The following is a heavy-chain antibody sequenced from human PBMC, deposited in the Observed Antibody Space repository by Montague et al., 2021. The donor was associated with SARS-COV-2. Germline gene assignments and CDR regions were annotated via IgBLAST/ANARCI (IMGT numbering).Heavy chain of an antibody. Sequence: SETLSLTCTVSGGSMSDHYWSWIRQPPGGGLEWLVYIYYSGGIXSXASXKSRVSISIDTSKSQFSLRVRSVTAADTAVYYCARSVQFAYGLDVWGQGTTVTISS. J-gene: IGHJ6*02. CDR1: GGSMSDHY. CDR2: IYYSGGI. CDR3: ARSVQFAYGLDV. V-gene: IGHV4-59*08. D-gene: IGHD3-16*01.